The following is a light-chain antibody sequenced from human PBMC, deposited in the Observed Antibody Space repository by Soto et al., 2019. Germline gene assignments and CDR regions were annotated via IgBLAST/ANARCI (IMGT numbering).Light chain of an antibody. Sequence: QSALTQPPSASVSPGQSVAISCIGTNSDVGGYNYVSWYQQHPGKAPKLIIYEVTKRPSGVPDRFSGSKSGNTASLTVSGLQAEDEADYYCCSYAGSDNYVFGSGTKVTVL. CDR1: NSDVGGYNY. J-gene: IGLJ1*01. CDR3: CSYAGSDNYV. V-gene: IGLV2-8*01. CDR2: EVT.